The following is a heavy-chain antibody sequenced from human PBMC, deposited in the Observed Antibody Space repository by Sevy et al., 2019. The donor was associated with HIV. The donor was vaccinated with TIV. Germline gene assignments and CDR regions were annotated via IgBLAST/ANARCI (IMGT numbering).Heavy chain of an antibody. CDR1: GFNFSNVW. D-gene: IGHD3-16*01. V-gene: IGHV3-15*01. CDR3: ATGGSLFQH. Sequence: GGSLRLSCAASGFNFSNVWMSWIRRAPGKGLEGVGHVKSKTEGGTTDYAAPVRGRFAISRDDSKNTLYLEMTSLKTEDTDVYYCATGGSLFQHWGQGTLVTVSS. J-gene: IGHJ1*01. CDR2: VKSKTEGGTT.